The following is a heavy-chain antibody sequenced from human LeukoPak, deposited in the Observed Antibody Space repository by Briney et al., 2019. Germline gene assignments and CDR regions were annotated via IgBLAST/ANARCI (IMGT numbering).Heavy chain of an antibody. CDR3: ARGLRYYDSSGYYPYYYYYMDV. CDR1: GDSIFTTGYY. Sequence: SETLSLTCIVSGDSIFTTGYYLAWIRQPPGQGLEWIGSIHFSGIGSTYYSPSLKSRLTMSVDTSKRHFSLKLNSVTAADTSVYYCARGLRYYDSSGYYPYYYYYMDVWGKGTTVTVSS. D-gene: IGHD3-22*01. J-gene: IGHJ6*03. V-gene: IGHV4-39*02. CDR2: IHFSGIGST.